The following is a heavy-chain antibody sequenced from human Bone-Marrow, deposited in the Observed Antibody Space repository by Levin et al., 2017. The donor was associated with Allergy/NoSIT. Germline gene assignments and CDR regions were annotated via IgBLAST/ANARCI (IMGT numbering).Heavy chain of an antibody. V-gene: IGHV1-2*02. D-gene: IGHD6-13*01. J-gene: IGHJ6*02. CDR1: GYSFSDYY. Sequence: GASVKVSCKASGYSFSDYYLNWVRQAPGQGLEWMGWINPHSGGTKYGQKFQGRVTMTRDTSIRTAYMELSRLRSDDTAVYFCATQQKLLRTNYGMDVWGLGTTVTVS. CDR3: ATQQKLLRTNYGMDV. CDR2: INPHSGGT.